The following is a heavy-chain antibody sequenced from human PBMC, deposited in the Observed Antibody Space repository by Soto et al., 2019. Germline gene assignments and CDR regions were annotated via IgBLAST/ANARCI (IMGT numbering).Heavy chain of an antibody. CDR1: GYTFTSYD. D-gene: IGHD2-2*01. J-gene: IGHJ6*03. Sequence: QVPLVQSGAEVKKPGASVKVSCKASGYTFTSYDINWVRQATGQGLEWMGWMNPNSGNTGYAQKFQGRGTMTRNTSKSTAYMELRSLKSEDTAVYYCARGPGIVVVPAAMLYYYYMDVWGKGTPVTVFS. V-gene: IGHV1-8*01. CDR2: MNPNSGNT. CDR3: ARGPGIVVVPAAMLYYYYMDV.